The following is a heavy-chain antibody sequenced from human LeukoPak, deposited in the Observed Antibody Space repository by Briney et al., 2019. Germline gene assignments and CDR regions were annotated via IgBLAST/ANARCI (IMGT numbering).Heavy chain of an antibody. CDR1: GGTFSSYA. V-gene: IGHV1-69*13. D-gene: IGHD2-21*01. J-gene: IGHJ6*02. CDR3: ASPVYSEMDV. Sequence: SVKVSCKASGGTFSSYAISWVRQAPGQGLEWMGGIIPIFGTANHAQKFQGRVTITADESTSTAYMELSSLRSEDTAVYYCASPVYSEMDVWGQGTTVTVSS. CDR2: IIPIFGTA.